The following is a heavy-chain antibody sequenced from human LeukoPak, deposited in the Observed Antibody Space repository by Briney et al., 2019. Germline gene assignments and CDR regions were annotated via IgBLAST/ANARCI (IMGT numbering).Heavy chain of an antibody. J-gene: IGHJ4*02. D-gene: IGHD3-22*01. V-gene: IGHV3-53*01. CDR3: ARGYYDSSGYLAGFDY. CDR1: GFTVSSNY. CDR2: IYSGGST. Sequence: PEGSLRLSCAASGFTVSSNYMSWVRQAPGKGLEWVSVIYSGGSTYYADSVKGRFTISRDNSKNTLYLQMNSLRAEDTAVYYCARGYYDSSGYLAGFDYWGQGTLVTVSS.